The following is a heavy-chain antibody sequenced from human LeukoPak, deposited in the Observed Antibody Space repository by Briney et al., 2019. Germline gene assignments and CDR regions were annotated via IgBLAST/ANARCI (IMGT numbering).Heavy chain of an antibody. CDR3: AKIPHSSYYYDSSGYLDH. J-gene: IGHJ5*02. Sequence: GGSLRLSCAASGFTFSTYAMNWVRQAPGKGLEWVSAISGSGGSTYTADSVKGRFTISRNNSKNTLYLQMNSLRAEDTAIYYCAKIPHSSYYYDSSGYLDHWGQGTLVSVSS. V-gene: IGHV3-23*01. CDR2: ISGSGGST. D-gene: IGHD3-22*01. CDR1: GFTFSTYA.